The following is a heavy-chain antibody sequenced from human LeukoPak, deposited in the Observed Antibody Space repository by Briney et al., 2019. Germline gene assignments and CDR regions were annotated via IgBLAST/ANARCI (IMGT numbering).Heavy chain of an antibody. V-gene: IGHV4-34*01. CDR2: INHSGST. CDR3: ARGWRGRYRFDP. Sequence: SETLSLTCAVYGGSFRGYYWSWIRQPPGKGLEWIGEINHSGSTNYNPSLKSRVTISVDTSKNQFSLKLSSVTAADTAVYYCARGWRGRYRFDPWGQGTLVTVSS. CDR1: GGSFRGYY. D-gene: IGHD3-16*02. J-gene: IGHJ5*02.